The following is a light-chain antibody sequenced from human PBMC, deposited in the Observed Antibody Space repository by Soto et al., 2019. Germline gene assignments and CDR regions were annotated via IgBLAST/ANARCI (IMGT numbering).Light chain of an antibody. CDR1: SSDVGGYNY. J-gene: IGLJ2*01. CDR2: DVS. Sequence: QSALTQPASVSGSPGQSITISCTGTSSDVGGYNYVSWYQQHPGKATKLMIYDVSSRSSGAYNRFSGSKSGNTASLTISGLQAEDEADYYCSSYTSRSVVFGGGTKHTVL. V-gene: IGLV2-14*01. CDR3: SSYTSRSVV.